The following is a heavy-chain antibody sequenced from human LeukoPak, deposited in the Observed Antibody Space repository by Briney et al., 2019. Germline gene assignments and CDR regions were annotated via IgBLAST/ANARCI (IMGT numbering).Heavy chain of an antibody. CDR3: AREAGYCSGGSCQGYFDY. J-gene: IGHJ4*02. CDR1: GYTFTGYY. D-gene: IGHD2-15*01. CDR2: INPNSGGT. V-gene: IGHV1-2*02. Sequence: ASVKVSXKASGYTFTGYYMHWMRQAPGQGLEWMGWINPNSGGTNYAQKFQGRVTMTRDTSISTAYMELSRLRSDDTAVYYCAREAGYCSGGSCQGYFDYWGQGTLVTVSS.